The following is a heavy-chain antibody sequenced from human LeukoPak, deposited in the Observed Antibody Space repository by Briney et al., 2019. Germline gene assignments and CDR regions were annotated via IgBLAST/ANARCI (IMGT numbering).Heavy chain of an antibody. CDR2: ISHSGST. CDR3: ALTTAGKGYYFDY. V-gene: IGHV4-34*01. CDR1: GGSFSNYY. Sequence: SETLSLTCAVYGGSFSNYYWNWIRQPPGKGLEWIGQISHSGSTNYSPSLKSRVTISVDTSKNQFSLRLSSVTAADTAVYYCALTTAGKGYYFDYWGRGTLVTVSS. D-gene: IGHD6-13*01. J-gene: IGHJ4*02.